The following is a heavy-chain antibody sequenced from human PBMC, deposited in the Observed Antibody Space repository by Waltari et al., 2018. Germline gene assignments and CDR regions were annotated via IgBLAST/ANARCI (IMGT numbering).Heavy chain of an antibody. V-gene: IGHV1-2*02. CDR2: INPNSGGT. Sequence: QVQLVQSGAEVKKPGASVKVSCKASGYTFTGYYMHWVRQAPGQGLEWMGWINPNSGGTNYDQKVQGRVTMTRDTSISTAYMELSRLRSDDTAVYYCARDSSHTTVTTWYPTYFQHWGQGTLVTVSS. CDR1: GYTFTGYY. J-gene: IGHJ1*01. D-gene: IGHD4-17*01. CDR3: ARDSSHTTVTTWYPTYFQH.